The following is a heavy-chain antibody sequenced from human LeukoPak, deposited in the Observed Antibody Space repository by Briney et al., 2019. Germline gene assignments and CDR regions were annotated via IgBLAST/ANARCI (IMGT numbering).Heavy chain of an antibody. CDR3: AKDGVRGMGGYFDY. Sequence: PGGSLRLSCAASGFIFSSYGMHWVRQAPGKGLEWVAFIRYDGSNKYYADSVKGRFTISRDNSKNTLYMQMNSLRAEDTAVYYCAKDGVRGMGGYFDYWGQGTLVTVSS. J-gene: IGHJ4*02. D-gene: IGHD3-10*01. CDR1: GFIFSSYG. V-gene: IGHV3-30*02. CDR2: IRYDGSNK.